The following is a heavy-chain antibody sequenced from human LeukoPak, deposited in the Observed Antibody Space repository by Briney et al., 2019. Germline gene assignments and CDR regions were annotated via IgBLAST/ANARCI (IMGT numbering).Heavy chain of an antibody. CDR2: INDDGRST. CDR3: ARVRWGGLYYFDY. CDR1: GFIFSSYR. J-gene: IGHJ4*02. D-gene: IGHD3-16*01. V-gene: IGHV3-74*01. Sequence: GGPLRLSCAASGFIFSSYRMSWVRQAPGKGLVGVSRINDDGRSTSYADSVKGRFTISRDNAKNTLYLQMNSLRAEDTAVYYCARVRWGGLYYFDYWGQGTLVTVSS.